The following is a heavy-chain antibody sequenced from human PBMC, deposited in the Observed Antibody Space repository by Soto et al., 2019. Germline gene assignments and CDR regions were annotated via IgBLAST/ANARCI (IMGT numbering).Heavy chain of an antibody. CDR3: AKTGVLEPAAGIAAASYY. CDR2: ISGSGDIT. CDR1: GFTFNTYA. D-gene: IGHD6-13*01. V-gene: IGHV3-23*01. J-gene: IGHJ4*02. Sequence: EVQLLESGGDLVQPGGSLRLSCAASGFTFNTYAMSWVRQAPGKGLEWVSTISGSGDITYYADSVKGRFTISRDNSKNTLYLQMNSLRAEDTAIYYCAKTGVLEPAAGIAAASYYWGQGTLVTVSS.